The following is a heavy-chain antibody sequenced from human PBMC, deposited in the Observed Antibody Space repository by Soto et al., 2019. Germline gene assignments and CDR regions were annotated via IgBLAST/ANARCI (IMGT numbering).Heavy chain of an antibody. J-gene: IGHJ6*02. CDR1: GYTFTSYD. Sequence: ASVKVSCKASGYTFTSYDINWVRQATGQGLEWMGWMNPNSGNTGYAQKFQGRVTMTRNTSISTAYMELSRLRSEDTAVCYCARRNYSPYYYYGMDVWGQGTTVTVSS. D-gene: IGHD4-4*01. CDR2: MNPNSGNT. V-gene: IGHV1-8*01. CDR3: ARRNYSPYYYYGMDV.